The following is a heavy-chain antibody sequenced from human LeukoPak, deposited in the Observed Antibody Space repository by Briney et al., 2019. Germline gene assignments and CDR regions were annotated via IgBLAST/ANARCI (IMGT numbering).Heavy chain of an antibody. CDR1: GFTFSSYA. J-gene: IGHJ1*01. CDR3: ASEESSSIQH. V-gene: IGHV3-23*01. D-gene: IGHD6-6*01. Sequence: PGGSLRLSCAASGFTFSSYAMSWVRQAPGKGLKWVSAISGSGGSTYYADSVTGRFTISRDNSKNTLYLQMNSLRAEDTAVYYCASEESSSIQHWGQGTLVTVSS. CDR2: ISGSGGST.